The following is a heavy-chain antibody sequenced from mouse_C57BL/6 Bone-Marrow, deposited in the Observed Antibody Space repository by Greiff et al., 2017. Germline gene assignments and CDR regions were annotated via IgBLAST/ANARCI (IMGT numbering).Heavy chain of an antibody. CDR1: GYTFTSYG. CDR3: ARVGAYYRDFDY. D-gene: IGHD2-14*01. V-gene: IGHV1-81*01. Sequence: VQLQQSGAELARPGASVTLSCKASGYTFTSYGISWVKQRTGQGLEWIGEIYPRSGNTYYNEKFKGKATLTADKSSSTAYMELRSLTSEDSAVYFCARVGAYYRDFDYWGQGTTLTVSS. CDR2: IYPRSGNT. J-gene: IGHJ2*01.